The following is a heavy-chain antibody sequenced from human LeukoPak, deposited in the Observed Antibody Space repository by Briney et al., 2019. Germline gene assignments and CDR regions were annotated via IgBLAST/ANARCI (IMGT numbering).Heavy chain of an antibody. CDR2: ICYSGST. D-gene: IGHD2-15*01. CDR3: ARDLLTTLDY. Sequence: SQTLSLTCTVSGGSISSGGYYWSWIRQHPGKGLEWIGYICYSGSTYYNPSLKSRVTISVDTSKNQFSLKLSSVTAADTAVYYCARDLLTTLDYWGQGTLVTVSS. CDR1: GGSISSGGYY. J-gene: IGHJ4*02. V-gene: IGHV4-31*03.